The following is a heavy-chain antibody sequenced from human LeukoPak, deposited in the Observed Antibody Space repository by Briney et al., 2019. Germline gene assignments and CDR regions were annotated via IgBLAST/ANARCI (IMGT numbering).Heavy chain of an antibody. D-gene: IGHD1-26*01. CDR1: GYTFTDYY. J-gene: IGHJ4*02. Sequence: ASVKLSCKASGYTFTDYYMHWVRQAPRQGLVWMGWTNPNSGGTNYEQKFQGRVTMTRDTSISTAYMELSRLKSDDTAVYYCARTLGWEMPHFDYWGQGTLVTVSS. V-gene: IGHV1-2*02. CDR3: ARTLGWEMPHFDY. CDR2: TNPNSGGT.